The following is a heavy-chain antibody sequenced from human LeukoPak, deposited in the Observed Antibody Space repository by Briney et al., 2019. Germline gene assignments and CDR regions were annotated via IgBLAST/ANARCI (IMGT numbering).Heavy chain of an antibody. J-gene: IGHJ4*02. CDR1: GFTFSDYY. Sequence: GGSLRLSCAASGFTFSDYYMSWIRQAPGKGLEWVAVISYDGSNKYYADSVKGRFTISRDNSKNTLYLQMNSLRAEDTAVYYCARVVAASFYFDYWGQGTLVTVSS. D-gene: IGHD2-15*01. V-gene: IGHV3-30*03. CDR2: ISYDGSNK. CDR3: ARVVAASFYFDY.